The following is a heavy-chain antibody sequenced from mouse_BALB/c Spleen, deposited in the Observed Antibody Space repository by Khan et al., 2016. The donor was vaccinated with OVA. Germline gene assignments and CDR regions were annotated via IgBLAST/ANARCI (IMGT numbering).Heavy chain of an antibody. V-gene: IGHV1-69*02. CDR1: GYTFSSYW. Sequence: QVQLQQPGAELVKPGASVKLSCKASGYTFSSYWMHWVKQRPGQGLEWIGEIDPSDSHTTYNQKFKGKATLNVDKSSSTAYMHLSSLTSEDSAVYYCARSYYYGSSTWFAYWGQGTLVTVSA. J-gene: IGHJ3*01. CDR2: IDPSDSHT. D-gene: IGHD1-1*01. CDR3: ARSYYYGSSTWFAY.